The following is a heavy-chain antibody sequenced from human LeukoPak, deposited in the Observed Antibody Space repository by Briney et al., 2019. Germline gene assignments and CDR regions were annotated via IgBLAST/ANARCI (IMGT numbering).Heavy chain of an antibody. V-gene: IGHV4-61*02. CDR1: GGSISSGSYY. CDR3: ARDTFGSGLDY. CDR2: FYTSGST. J-gene: IGHJ4*02. D-gene: IGHD3-3*01. Sequence: SETLSLTCTVSGGSISSGSYYWNWIRQPAGKGLEWIGRFYTSGSTNYNPSLKSRVTISVHRSKTQFSLNLSSVTAADTAVYYCARDTFGSGLDYWGQGSLVTVSS.